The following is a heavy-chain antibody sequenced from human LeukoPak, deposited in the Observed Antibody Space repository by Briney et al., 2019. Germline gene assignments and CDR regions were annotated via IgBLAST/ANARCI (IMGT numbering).Heavy chain of an antibody. Sequence: VGSLRLSCAASGFTFSSYGMHWVRQAPGKGLEWVAFIRYGGSNKYYADSVKGRFTISRDNSKNTLYLQMNSMRAEDTAVYYCAKQRGHCTNGVCYYFDYWGQGTLVTVSS. CDR3: AKQRGHCTNGVCYYFDY. V-gene: IGHV3-30*02. CDR1: GFTFSSYG. CDR2: IRYGGSNK. D-gene: IGHD2-8*01. J-gene: IGHJ4*02.